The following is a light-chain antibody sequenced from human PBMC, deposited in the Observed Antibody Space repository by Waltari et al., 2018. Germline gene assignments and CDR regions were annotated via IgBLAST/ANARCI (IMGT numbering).Light chain of an antibody. Sequence: STELTQPPSVSVSPGQTASITCSGNNLGSKFVCWYQQKPGQPPVVVIYEDTKRPSGIPDRFSGSNSGKIATLTISGTQARDEADYYCQAWDSSTVVFGGGTKLVVL. J-gene: IGLJ2*01. V-gene: IGLV3-1*01. CDR3: QAWDSSTVV. CDR1: NLGSKF. CDR2: EDT.